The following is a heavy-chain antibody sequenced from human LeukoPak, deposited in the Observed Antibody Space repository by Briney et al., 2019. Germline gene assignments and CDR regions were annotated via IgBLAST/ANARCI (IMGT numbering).Heavy chain of an antibody. CDR3: ARVDTAILRGAFDI. CDR2: ISYDGSNK. D-gene: IGHD5-18*01. Sequence: GGSLRLSCAASGFTFSSYAMHWVRQAPGKGLEWVAVISYDGSNKYYAGSVKGRFTISRDNSKNTLYLQMNSLRAEDTAVYYCARVDTAILRGAFDIWGQGTMVTVSS. CDR1: GFTFSSYA. J-gene: IGHJ3*02. V-gene: IGHV3-30-3*01.